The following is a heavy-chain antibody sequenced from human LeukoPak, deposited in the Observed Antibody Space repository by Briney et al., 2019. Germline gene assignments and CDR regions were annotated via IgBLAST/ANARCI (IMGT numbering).Heavy chain of an antibody. J-gene: IGHJ4*02. CDR1: GYIFPNYY. V-gene: IGHV1-2*02. Sequence: ASVKVSCKASGYIFPNYYMHWVRQAPGQGLEWMGGMNPKSGGTNYAQKFQGRVTVTRDTSITTAYMEVSSLSSDDTAVYYCARGHYVSDPTFPLHYWGQGTLVTVSS. CDR3: ARGHYVSDPTFPLHY. CDR2: MNPKSGGT. D-gene: IGHD3-16*01.